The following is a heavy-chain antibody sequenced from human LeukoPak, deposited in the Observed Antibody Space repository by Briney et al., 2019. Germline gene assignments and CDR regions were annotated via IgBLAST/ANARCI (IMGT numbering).Heavy chain of an antibody. D-gene: IGHD6-13*01. CDR3: ARVGRIAAAENAFDI. CDR2: IIPILGIA. V-gene: IGHV1-69*04. CDR1: GGTFSSYA. Sequence: PSVKVSCKASGGTFSSYAISWVRQAPGQGLEWMGRIIPILGIANYAQKFQGRVTITADKSTCTAYMELSSLRSEDTAVYYCARVGRIAAAENAFDIWGQGTMVTVSS. J-gene: IGHJ3*02.